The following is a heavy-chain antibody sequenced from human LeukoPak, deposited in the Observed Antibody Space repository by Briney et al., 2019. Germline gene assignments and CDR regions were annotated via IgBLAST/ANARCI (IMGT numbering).Heavy chain of an antibody. J-gene: IGHJ5*02. V-gene: IGHV4-34*01. CDR2: INHSGST. D-gene: IGHD3-10*01. CDR3: ARQFMVRGVTPRRSRVDP. Sequence: SETLSLTCAVYGGSFSGYYWSWIRQPPGKGLEWIGEINHSGSTNYNPSLKSRVTISVDTSKNQFSLKLSSVTAADTAVYYCARQFMVRGVTPRRSRVDPWGQGTLVTVSS. CDR1: GGSFSGYY.